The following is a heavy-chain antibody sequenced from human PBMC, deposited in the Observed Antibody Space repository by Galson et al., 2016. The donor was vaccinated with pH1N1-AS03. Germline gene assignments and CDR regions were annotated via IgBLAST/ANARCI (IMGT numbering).Heavy chain of an antibody. Sequence: QSGAEVKKPGDSLKISCKSSGYGFNGYWTGWVRQMPGKGLEWMEIIFPGDSDTRYSPSFQGPVTISADKSTRTTYLQWRSLKASDTAIYYCARPAHYDSSGRDALDVWGQGTMLIVSS. CDR3: ARPAHYDSSGRDALDV. D-gene: IGHD3-22*01. J-gene: IGHJ3*01. CDR1: GYGFNGYW. V-gene: IGHV5-51*03. CDR2: IFPGDSDT.